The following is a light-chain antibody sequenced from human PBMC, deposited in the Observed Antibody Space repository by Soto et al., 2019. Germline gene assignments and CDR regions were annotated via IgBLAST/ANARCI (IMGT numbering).Light chain of an antibody. CDR2: KAS. J-gene: IGKJ1*01. V-gene: IGKV1-5*03. Sequence: DIQMTQSPSTLSASVGDRVTITCRASQSVSRWLAWYQQKPGKAPKLLIYKASTLESGLPSRFTGSGSGTEFTLAISSLQPDESATYYCQQYNDNWTFGQGTKVDIK. CDR1: QSVSRW. CDR3: QQYNDNWT.